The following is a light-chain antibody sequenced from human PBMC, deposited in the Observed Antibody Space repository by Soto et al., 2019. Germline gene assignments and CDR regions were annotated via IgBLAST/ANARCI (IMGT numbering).Light chain of an antibody. Sequence: EIAMTQSPATLSVSPGERATLSCRASQSVNSNLAWYQQKPGQAPRLLIFGSSDRATGIPDRFSGSGSGTDFTLTISRLEPEDFAVYYCQQYGSSPPYTFGQGTKLEIK. CDR1: QSVNSN. CDR3: QQYGSSPPYT. J-gene: IGKJ2*01. CDR2: GSS. V-gene: IGKV3-20*01.